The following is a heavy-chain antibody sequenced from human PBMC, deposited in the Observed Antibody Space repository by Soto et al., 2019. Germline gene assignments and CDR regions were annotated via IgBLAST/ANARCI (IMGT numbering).Heavy chain of an antibody. CDR1: GGTFSSYA. V-gene: IGHV1-69*06. CDR2: IIPIFGTA. CDR3: ARDPSYSSGWYGPFDY. J-gene: IGHJ4*02. D-gene: IGHD6-19*01. Sequence: SVKVSCKASGGTFSSYAISWVRQAPGQGLEWMGGIIPIFGTANYAQKFQGRVTITADKSTSTAYMELSSLRSEDTAVYYCARDPSYSSGWYGPFDYWGQGTLVTVSS.